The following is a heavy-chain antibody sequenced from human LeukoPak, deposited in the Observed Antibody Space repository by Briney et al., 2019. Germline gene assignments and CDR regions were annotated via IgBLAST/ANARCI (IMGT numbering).Heavy chain of an antibody. CDR1: GGTFTSYA. Sequence: SVKLSCKASGGTFTSYAISWVRQAPGQGPEWMGGIIPIFGTANYAQKFQGRVTITTDESTSTAYMELSSLRSEDTAVSYCARNDYGGNSALYYYYMDVWGKGTTVTVSS. D-gene: IGHD4-23*01. CDR2: IIPIFGTA. V-gene: IGHV1-69*05. CDR3: ARNDYGGNSALYYYYMDV. J-gene: IGHJ6*03.